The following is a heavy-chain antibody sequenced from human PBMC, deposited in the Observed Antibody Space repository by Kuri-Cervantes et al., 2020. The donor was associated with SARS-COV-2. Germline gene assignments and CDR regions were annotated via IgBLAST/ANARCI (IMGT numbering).Heavy chain of an antibody. CDR2: ISSSSSYI. V-gene: IGHV3-21*01. Sequence: GGSLRLSCAASGFTFSSYSMNWVRQAPGKGLEWVSSISSSSSYIYYADSVKGRFTISRDNAKNSLYLQMNNLRAEDTAVYYCARASFAFWSGYYTGYYYDFWGQGALVTVSS. CDR1: GFTFSSYS. CDR3: ARASFAFWSGYYTGYYYDF. D-gene: IGHD3-3*01. J-gene: IGHJ4*02.